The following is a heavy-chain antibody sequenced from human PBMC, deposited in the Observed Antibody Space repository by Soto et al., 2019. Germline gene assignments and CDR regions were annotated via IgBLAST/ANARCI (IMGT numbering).Heavy chain of an antibody. J-gene: IGHJ4*02. V-gene: IGHV3-23*01. CDR2: ISGSDGKT. CDR3: ARWSYLDY. CDR1: GFSFGSYA. D-gene: IGHD3-3*01. Sequence: GGSLRLCCAASGFSFGSYALSWVRQAPGKGLEWVSTISGSDGKTFYADSVKGRFSISRDTSQSTLYLQMNSLRADDTAMYYCARWSYLDYWGQGTRVTVSS.